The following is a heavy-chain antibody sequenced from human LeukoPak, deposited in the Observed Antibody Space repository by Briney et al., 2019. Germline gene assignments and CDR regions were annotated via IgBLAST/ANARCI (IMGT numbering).Heavy chain of an antibody. CDR1: GFTFSSYA. Sequence: GGSLRLSCAASGFTFSSYAMSWVRQAPGKGLEWVSGISSTGSSTYYADSVKGRFTISRDNSKNTLCLQMNSLRAGDTAVYYCAKEGPHRGWPHDYWGQGTLVTVSS. V-gene: IGHV3-23*01. J-gene: IGHJ4*02. CDR2: ISSTGSST. CDR3: AKEGPHRGWPHDY.